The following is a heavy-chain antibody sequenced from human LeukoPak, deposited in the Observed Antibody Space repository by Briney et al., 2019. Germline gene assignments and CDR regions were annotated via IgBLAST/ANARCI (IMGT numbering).Heavy chain of an antibody. V-gene: IGHV4-38-2*02. Sequence: PSETLSLTCTVSGYSISSGYYWGWIRQPPGKGLEWIGSIYHSGSTYYNPSLKSRVTISVDTSKNQFSLKLSSVTAADTAVYYCARDFVVGGCYAYYGMDVWGQGTTVTVSS. CDR1: GYSISSGYY. D-gene: IGHD6-19*01. J-gene: IGHJ6*02. CDR3: ARDFVVGGCYAYYGMDV. CDR2: IYHSGST.